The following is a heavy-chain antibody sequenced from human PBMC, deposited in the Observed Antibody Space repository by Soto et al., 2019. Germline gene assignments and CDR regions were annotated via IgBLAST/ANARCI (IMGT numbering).Heavy chain of an antibody. CDR3: ARGRGYYYHYYYFDY. V-gene: IGHV4-30-4*01. J-gene: IGHJ4*02. CDR1: GGSISSGDYY. CDR2: IYYSGST. D-gene: IGHD3-10*01. Sequence: QVQLQESGPGLVKPSQTLSLTCTVSGGSISSGDYYWSWIRQPPGKGLEWIGYIYYSGSTYYNPSLKSRVTISVDTSKNQFSLKLSSVTAADTAVYYCARGRGYYYHYYYFDYWGQGTLVTVSS.